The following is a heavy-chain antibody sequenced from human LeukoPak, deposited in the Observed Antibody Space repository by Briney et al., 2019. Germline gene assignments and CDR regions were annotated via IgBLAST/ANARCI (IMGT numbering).Heavy chain of an antibody. CDR3: ATRYYYGSGSYYNVLPLDY. D-gene: IGHD3-10*01. CDR1: GFTFSSYG. V-gene: IGHV3-30*03. J-gene: IGHJ4*02. Sequence: GGSLRLSCAASGFTFSSYGMHWVRQAPGKGLEWVAVISYDGSNKYYADSVKGRFTISRDNSKNTLYLQMNSLRAEDTAVYYCATRYYYGSGSYYNVLPLDYWGQGTLVTVSS. CDR2: ISYDGSNK.